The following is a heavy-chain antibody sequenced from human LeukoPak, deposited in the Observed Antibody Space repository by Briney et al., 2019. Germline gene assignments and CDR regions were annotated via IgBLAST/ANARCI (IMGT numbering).Heavy chain of an antibody. J-gene: IGHJ3*02. CDR1: GDSVSRDSIA. CDR3: ARVGLVLRFLEWLPDAFDI. Sequence: SQTLSLTCAISGDSVSRDSIAWNWIRQSPSRGLEWLGRTYYRSKWYNDYAVSVKSRITINPDTSKNQFSLKLSSVTAADTAVYYCARVGLVLRFLEWLPDAFDIWGQGTMVTVSS. CDR2: TYYRSKWYN. V-gene: IGHV6-1*01. D-gene: IGHD3-3*01.